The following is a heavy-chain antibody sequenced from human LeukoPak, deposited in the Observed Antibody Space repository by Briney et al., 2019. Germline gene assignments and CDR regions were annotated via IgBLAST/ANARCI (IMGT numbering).Heavy chain of an antibody. Sequence: GRSLRLSCAASGFTFSSYAMHRVRQAPGKGLEWVAVISYDGSNKYYADSVKGRFTISRDNSKNTLYLPMNSLRAEDTAVYYCARDRGYCSSTSCPDTGYYYYGMDVWGQGTTVTVSS. J-gene: IGHJ6*02. CDR2: ISYDGSNK. CDR1: GFTFSSYA. CDR3: ARDRGYCSSTSCPDTGYYYYGMDV. D-gene: IGHD2-2*01. V-gene: IGHV3-30-3*01.